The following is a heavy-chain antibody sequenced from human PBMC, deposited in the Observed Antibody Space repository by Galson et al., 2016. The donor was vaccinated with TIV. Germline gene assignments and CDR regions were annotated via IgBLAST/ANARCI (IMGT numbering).Heavy chain of an antibody. CDR2: FDPEVCKT. Sequence: SVKVSCKVSGDSLNELVMHWVRQAPGKGLEWMGGFDPEVCKTVYAQKFQGRLTMTADTDRDTAYMELGSLRNEDTAVYYCATVAWFPGLSLDNWGQGTLVTVSS. D-gene: IGHD2/OR15-2a*01. CDR3: ATVAWFPGLSLDN. J-gene: IGHJ4*02. V-gene: IGHV1-24*01. CDR1: GDSLNELV.